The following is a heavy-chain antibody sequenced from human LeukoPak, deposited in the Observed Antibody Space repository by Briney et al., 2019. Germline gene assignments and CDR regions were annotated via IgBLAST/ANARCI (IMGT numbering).Heavy chain of an antibody. V-gene: IGHV1-18*01. D-gene: IGHD4-23*01. Sequence: GASVKVSCKASGYTFTNYAISWVRQAPGQGLEWMGWISAYNGDVNYAQTLQARVTMTTDTSTSTAYMGLRSLRSDDTAVYYCARLLQGWELNYYYSYMDVWGKGTTVTISS. CDR3: ARLLQGWELNYYYSYMDV. J-gene: IGHJ6*03. CDR1: GYTFTNYA. CDR2: ISAYNGDV.